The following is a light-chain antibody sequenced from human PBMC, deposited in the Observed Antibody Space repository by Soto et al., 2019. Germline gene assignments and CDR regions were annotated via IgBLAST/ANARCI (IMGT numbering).Light chain of an antibody. Sequence: EIQMIPSPAALSASVGDRVTITCRASQGISNYLAWYQQKPGKVPKLLIYAASTLQSGVPSRFSGSGSGTDFTLTISSLQPEDVATYYCQKYNSAPRTFGPETKVD. CDR1: QGISNY. CDR2: AAS. J-gene: IGKJ3*01. V-gene: IGKV1-27*01. CDR3: QKYNSAPRT.